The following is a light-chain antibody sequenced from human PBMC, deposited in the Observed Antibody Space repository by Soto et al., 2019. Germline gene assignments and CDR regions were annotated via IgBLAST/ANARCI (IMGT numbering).Light chain of an antibody. V-gene: IGKV3-20*01. CDR3: HQYGSSPQT. J-gene: IGKJ1*01. CDR1: QSVSSSY. Sequence: EIVLTQSPGTLSLSPLEIATLSCRASQSVSSSYLAWYQQKPGQAPRLLIYGASSRAAGIPDRFSGSGSGTDFTLTISRLEPEDFAVYYCHQYGSSPQTFGQGTKVDI. CDR2: GAS.